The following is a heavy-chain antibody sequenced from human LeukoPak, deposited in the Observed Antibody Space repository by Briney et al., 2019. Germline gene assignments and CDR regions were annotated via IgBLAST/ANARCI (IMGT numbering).Heavy chain of an antibody. D-gene: IGHD1-26*01. Sequence: GRSLRLSCAASGFTFSSYAMHWVRQAPGKGLEWVAVISYDGSNKYYADSVKGRFTISRDNSKNTLYLQMNSLRADDTALYYCAREWAVSYPYYWGQGTLVTVSS. J-gene: IGHJ4*02. CDR3: AREWAVSYPYY. V-gene: IGHV3-30*04. CDR1: GFTFSSYA. CDR2: ISYDGSNK.